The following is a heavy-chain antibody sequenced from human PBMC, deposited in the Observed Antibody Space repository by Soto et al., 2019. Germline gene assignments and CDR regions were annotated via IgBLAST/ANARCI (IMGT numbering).Heavy chain of an antibody. Sequence: PGGSLRLSCAASGFTFSSFWMHWVRQAPGKGLVWVSRINNDGSSTAYADSVKGRFTISRDHAKSTLYLQVTSLRAEDTAVYYCARDPLIGSTDYGLDVWGQGTTVTVSS. CDR1: GFTFSSFW. CDR2: INNDGSST. J-gene: IGHJ6*02. V-gene: IGHV3-74*01. CDR3: ARDPLIGSTDYGLDV. D-gene: IGHD2-21*01.